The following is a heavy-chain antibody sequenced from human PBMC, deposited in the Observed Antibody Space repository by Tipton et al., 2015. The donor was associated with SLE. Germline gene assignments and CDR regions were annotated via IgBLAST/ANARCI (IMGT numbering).Heavy chain of an antibody. CDR1: GSTFPSYW. CDR3: VRQVGYNDYVN. Sequence: QLVQSGAEVKKAGESLKISCEGSGSTFPSYWIDWVRQKPGKGLEWMGTIYPGDSDTTYSPSFQGQVTISVDKSINSAYLQWSSLRASDSGMYYCVRQVGYNDYVNWGQGTLVTVSS. V-gene: IGHV5-51*01. J-gene: IGHJ4*02. CDR2: IYPGDSDT. D-gene: IGHD3-16*01.